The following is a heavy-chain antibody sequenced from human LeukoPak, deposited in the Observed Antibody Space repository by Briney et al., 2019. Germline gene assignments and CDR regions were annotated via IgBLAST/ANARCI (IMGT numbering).Heavy chain of an antibody. V-gene: IGHV4-34*01. CDR3: ARAGRHDLFDY. CDR2: TNHSGST. CDR1: GGSFSGYY. J-gene: IGHJ4*02. Sequence: SETLSLTCAVYGGSFSGYYWSWIRQPPGKGLEWIGETNHSGSTNYNPSLKSRLTISVDTSKNQFSLRLSSVTAADTAVYYCARAGRHDLFDYWGQGTLVTVSS.